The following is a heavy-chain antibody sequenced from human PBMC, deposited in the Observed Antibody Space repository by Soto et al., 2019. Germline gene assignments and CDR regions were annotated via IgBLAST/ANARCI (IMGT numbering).Heavy chain of an antibody. Sequence: ASVKVSCKASGYTFTSYAMHWVRQAPGQRLEWMGWINAGNSDTKYSQKFQGRVTITSDTSASTAYMELNSLRAEDTALYFCARELYNYGYVPWLDPWGQGTVVTVSS. CDR1: GYTFTSYA. J-gene: IGHJ5*02. D-gene: IGHD3-16*01. CDR3: ARELYNYGYVPWLDP. V-gene: IGHV1-3*01. CDR2: INAGNSDT.